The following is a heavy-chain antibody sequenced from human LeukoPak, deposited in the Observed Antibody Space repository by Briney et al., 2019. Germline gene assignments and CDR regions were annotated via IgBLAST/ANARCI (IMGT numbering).Heavy chain of an antibody. CDR1: GGSISSYY. D-gene: IGHD5-18*01. CDR2: IYYSGST. CDR3: ARVGGYSYGYHNYGMDV. V-gene: IGHV4-59*01. Sequence: SETLSLTCTVSGGSISSYYWSWTRQPPGKGLEWIGYIYYSGSTNYNPSLKSRVTISVDTSKNQFSLKLSSVTAADTAVYYCARVGGYSYGYHNYGMDVWGQGTTVTVSS. J-gene: IGHJ6*02.